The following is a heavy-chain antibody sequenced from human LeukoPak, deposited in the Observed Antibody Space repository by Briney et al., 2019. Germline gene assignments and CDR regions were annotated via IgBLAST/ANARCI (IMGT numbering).Heavy chain of an antibody. Sequence: SQTLSLTCAISGDSFSSNSAAWNWIRQSPSRGLEWLGRTYYRSKWYNDYAVSVKSRITINPDTSKNQFSLQLNSVTPEDTAAYYCARDQTLWFGNYYYYYYMDVWGKGTTVTVSS. D-gene: IGHD3-10*01. J-gene: IGHJ6*03. V-gene: IGHV6-1*01. CDR3: ARDQTLWFGNYYYYYYMDV. CDR1: GDSFSSNSAA. CDR2: TYYRSKWYN.